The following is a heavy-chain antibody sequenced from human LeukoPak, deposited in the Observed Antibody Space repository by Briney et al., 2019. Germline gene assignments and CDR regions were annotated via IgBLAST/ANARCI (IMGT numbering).Heavy chain of an antibody. CDR3: ARGRYCSSTSCHSTDY. J-gene: IGHJ4*02. CDR1: GFTFSNYG. Sequence: GGSLRLSCTASGFTFSNYGMHWVRQSPGKGLEWVAVISYDGSNENYADSVKGRFTISRDNSKNTLYLQMNSLRAEDTVVFYCARGRYCSSTSCHSTDYWGQGTLVTVSS. CDR2: ISYDGSNE. D-gene: IGHD2-2*01. V-gene: IGHV3-30*03.